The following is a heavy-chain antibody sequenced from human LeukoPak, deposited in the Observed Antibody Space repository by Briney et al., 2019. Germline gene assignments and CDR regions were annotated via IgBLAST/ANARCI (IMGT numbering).Heavy chain of an antibody. J-gene: IGHJ4*02. V-gene: IGHV6-1*01. CDR2: TYYMSKWYN. D-gene: IGHD1-14*01. CDR3: ARHTGGFDY. Sequence: SQTLSLTCAISGDSVSSNSAAWNWNRQSPSRGLEWLGRTYYMSKWYNDYAESVKSRITINPDTSKNQFSLQLTSVTPEDTSVYYCARHTGGFDYWGQGTLVTVSS. CDR1: GDSVSSNSAA.